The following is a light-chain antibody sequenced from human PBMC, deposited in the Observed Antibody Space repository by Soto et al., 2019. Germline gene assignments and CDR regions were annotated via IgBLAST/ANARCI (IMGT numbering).Light chain of an antibody. Sequence: EIVLWMSPGTLSLSPGEGATLSCRASQSVSSSYLAWYQQKPGQAPRLLIYGASSRATGIPDRFSGSGSGTDFTLTISRLEPEDFAVYYCQQYISSPLTFGQGTKVDIK. J-gene: IGKJ1*01. CDR3: QQYISSPLT. V-gene: IGKV3-20*01. CDR2: GAS. CDR1: QSVSSSY.